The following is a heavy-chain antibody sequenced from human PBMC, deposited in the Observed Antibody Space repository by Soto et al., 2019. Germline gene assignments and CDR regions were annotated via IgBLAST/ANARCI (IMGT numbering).Heavy chain of an antibody. CDR1: GFSLSTSGVG. J-gene: IGHJ4*02. D-gene: IGHD6-13*01. CDR3: AHSPPIAAAGINQFDY. CDR2: IYWDDDK. V-gene: IGHV2-5*02. Sequence: QITLKESGPTLVKPTQTLTLTCTFSGFSLSTSGVGVGWIRQPPGKALEWLALIYWDDDKRYSPSLKSRLTIPKDTSKNPVVLTMTNMDPVDTATHYCAHSPPIAAAGINQFDYWGQGTLVTVSS.